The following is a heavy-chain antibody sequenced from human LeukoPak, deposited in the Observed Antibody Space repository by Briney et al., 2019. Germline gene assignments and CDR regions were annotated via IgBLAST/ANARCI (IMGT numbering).Heavy chain of an antibody. CDR3: AKGHYYDSSGYYLFDY. Sequence: GGSLRLSCAASGFTFHTYAMNWVRQAPGKGLERVSGISGSGSSTHYADSVKGRFTISRDNSKNTLYLQMNNLRADDTAVYRCAKGHYYDSSGYYLFDYWGQGTLVTVSS. J-gene: IGHJ4*02. CDR2: ISGSGSST. V-gene: IGHV3-23*01. D-gene: IGHD3-22*01. CDR1: GFTFHTYA.